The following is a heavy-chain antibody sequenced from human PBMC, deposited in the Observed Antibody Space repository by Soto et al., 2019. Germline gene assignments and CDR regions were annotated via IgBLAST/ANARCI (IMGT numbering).Heavy chain of an antibody. CDR3: SGGVGDAF. V-gene: IGHV3-7*04. J-gene: IGHJ4*02. CDR1: ESTVSRDW. Sequence: EVHLVESGGGLVQTGGSLRLSCAIFESTVSRDWMNWVRRAPGKGLEWVAHINQDGSEKYYVDSVKGRFTISRDNAKKALYLQMISLSTADTTMYYCSGGVGDAFWGQGTVVTVSS. D-gene: IGHD1-26*01. CDR2: INQDGSEK.